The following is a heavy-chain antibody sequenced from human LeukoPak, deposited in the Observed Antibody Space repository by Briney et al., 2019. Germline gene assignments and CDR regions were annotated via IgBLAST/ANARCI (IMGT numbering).Heavy chain of an antibody. V-gene: IGHV4-59*12. CDR3: ARDYYGSGSYYYDY. D-gene: IGHD3-10*01. Sequence: SETLSLTCTVSGGSIRSYYWSWIRQPPGKGLEWIGYIYYTGVTNYNPSLKSRVTMSVDTSKNQFSLKLSSVTAADTAVYYCARDYYGSGSYYYDYWGQGTLVTVSS. CDR1: GGSIRSYY. CDR2: IYYTGVT. J-gene: IGHJ4*02.